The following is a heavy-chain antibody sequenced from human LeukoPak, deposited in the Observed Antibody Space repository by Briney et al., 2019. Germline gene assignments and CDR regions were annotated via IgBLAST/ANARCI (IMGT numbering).Heavy chain of an antibody. J-gene: IGHJ4*02. CDR3: ARGPVCSWHDY. V-gene: IGHV3-9*01. CDR2: ISWNSGSI. CDR1: GFTFDDYA. Sequence: QPGRSLRLSCAASGFTFDDYAMHWVRQAPGKGLEWVSGISWNSGSIGYADSVKGRFTISRDNAKNSLYLQMNSLRAEDTAVYYCARGPVCSWHDYWGQGTLVTVSS. D-gene: IGHD6-13*01.